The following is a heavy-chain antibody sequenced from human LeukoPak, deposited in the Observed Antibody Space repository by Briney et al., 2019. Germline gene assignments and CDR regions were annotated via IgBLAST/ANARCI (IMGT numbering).Heavy chain of an antibody. V-gene: IGHV3-15*01. D-gene: IGHD2-15*01. J-gene: IGHJ4*02. CDR3: TADMPASSRAADY. CDR2: IKTKADGGTT. CDR1: GFTFSDAW. Sequence: GGSLRLSCAASGFTFSDAWMSWVRQAPGMGLEWVGRIKTKADGGTTEYAAPAKGRFSISRDDSKTTLYLQINSLRSEDTAVYYCTADMPASSRAADYWGQGTLVSVSS.